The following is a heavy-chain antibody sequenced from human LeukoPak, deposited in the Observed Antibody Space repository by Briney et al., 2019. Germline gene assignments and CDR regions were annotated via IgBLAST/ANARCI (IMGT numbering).Heavy chain of an antibody. D-gene: IGHD3-9*01. CDR1: GYTFTGYY. CDR2: INPNSGGT. J-gene: IGHJ6*02. V-gene: IGHV1-2*02. Sequence: ASVKVCCKASGYTFTGYYMHWVRQAPGQGLEWMGWINPNSGGTNYAQKFQGRVTMTRDTSISKAYMELSRLRSDDTAVYYCARGLVLRHFDWNPAFGRAYYYGMDVWGQGTTVPVSS. CDR3: ARGLVLRHFDWNPAFGRAYYYGMDV.